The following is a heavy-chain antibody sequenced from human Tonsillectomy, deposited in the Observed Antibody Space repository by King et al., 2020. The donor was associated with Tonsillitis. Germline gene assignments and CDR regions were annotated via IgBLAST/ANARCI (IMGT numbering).Heavy chain of an antibody. V-gene: IGHV3-9*01. J-gene: IGHJ6*02. CDR1: GFTFDDYA. CDR3: AKDLGIHYYYGMDV. D-gene: IGHD6-13*01. Sequence: VQLVESGGGLVQPGRSLRVSCAASGFTFDDYAMHWVRQAPGKGLEWVSGITWNSGRIGYADSVKGRFTISRDNAKNSLYLQMNNLRAEDTALYYCAKDLGIHYYYGMDVWGQGTTVTVSS. CDR2: ITWNSGRI.